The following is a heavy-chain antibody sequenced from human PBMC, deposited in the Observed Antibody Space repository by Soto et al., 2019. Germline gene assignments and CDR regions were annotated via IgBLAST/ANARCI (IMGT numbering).Heavy chain of an antibody. CDR1: GFTFSNYW. D-gene: IGHD2-15*01. V-gene: IGHV3-74*01. J-gene: IGHJ4*02. CDR3: ARDLGVALATLALDY. CDR2: LNIDSSNV. Sequence: GGSLRLSCSASGFTFSNYWMHWVRQGPGKGLVWVARLNIDSSNVHYADSVKGRFTISRDNAKNSLSLQMNTLRAEDTAVYYCARDLGVALATLALDYWGQGTLVTVSS.